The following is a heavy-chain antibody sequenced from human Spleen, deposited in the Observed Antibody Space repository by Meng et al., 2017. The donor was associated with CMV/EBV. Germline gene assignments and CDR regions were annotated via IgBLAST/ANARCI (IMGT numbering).Heavy chain of an antibody. CDR2: IHPNTGVT. D-gene: IGHD4-17*01. Sequence: ASVKVSCKASGYTFTGHFMHWVRQAPGQGLEWMGWIHPNTGVTNYAQNFQGRVTMTRGTSIRTLYMELSGLRSDDTAMYYCARDRGEYGDYFEVGFDYWGQGTLVTVSS. CDR1: GYTFTGHF. V-gene: IGHV1-2*02. J-gene: IGHJ4*02. CDR3: ARDRGEYGDYFEVGFDY.